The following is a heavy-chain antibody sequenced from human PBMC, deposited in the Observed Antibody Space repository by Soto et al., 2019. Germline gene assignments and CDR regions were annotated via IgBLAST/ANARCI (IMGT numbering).Heavy chain of an antibody. J-gene: IGHJ4*02. CDR2: ISGSGGST. CDR3: AKGFIYGGSASIRVFDY. CDR1: GFTFSSYA. D-gene: IGHD2-15*01. V-gene: IGHV3-23*01. Sequence: PGGSLRLSCAASGFTFSSYAMSWVRQAPGKGLEWVSAISGSGGSTYYADSVKGRFTISRDNSKNTLYLQMNSLRAEDTAVYYCAKGFIYGGSASIRVFDYRGQGTLVTVSS.